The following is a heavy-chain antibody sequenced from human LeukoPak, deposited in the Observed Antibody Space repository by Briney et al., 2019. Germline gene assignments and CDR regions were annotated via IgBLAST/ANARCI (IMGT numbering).Heavy chain of an antibody. Sequence: GGSLRLSCAASGYTFNNFDMSWVRQPPGKGLEWGSAISGSGGSTYYADSVKVRFTISRDNSKNTLFLQMGSLRAEDMAVYFCARGGGRNTSMVWAFDCWGQGTLVTVSS. CDR1: GYTFNNFD. CDR2: ISGSGGST. CDR3: ARGGGRNTSMVWAFDC. J-gene: IGHJ4*02. D-gene: IGHD5-18*01. V-gene: IGHV3-23*01.